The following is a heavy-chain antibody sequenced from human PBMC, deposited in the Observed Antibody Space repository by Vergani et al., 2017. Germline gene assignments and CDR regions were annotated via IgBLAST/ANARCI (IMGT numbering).Heavy chain of an antibody. CDR1: GFTFSSYW. J-gene: IGHJ6*02. CDR2: IKQDGSEK. D-gene: IGHD3-10*01. V-gene: IGHV3-7*01. CDR3: ARDATYYYGSGSYYAYYYGMDV. Sequence: EVQLVESGGGLVQPGGSLRLSCAASGFTFSSYWMSWVRQAPGKGLEWVANIKQDGSEKYYVDSVKGRFTISRDNAKNSLYLQMNSLRAEDTAVYYCARDATYYYGSGSYYAYYYGMDVWGQGTTVTVSS.